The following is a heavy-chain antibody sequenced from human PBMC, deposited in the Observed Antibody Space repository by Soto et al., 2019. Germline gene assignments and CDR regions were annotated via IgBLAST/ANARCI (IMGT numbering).Heavy chain of an antibody. CDR1: GGCISSYY. Sequence: SETLSLTCTVSGGCISSYYWSWIRQPPVKGVAWIKSSYYSGSTNYNPSLKSRVTISVDTSKNQVSLKLSSVTAADTAVYYCARSRSPSSSWYLAPGSYYYYYGMVVGGQGTTVPLSS. D-gene: IGHD6-13*01. J-gene: IGHJ6*02. CDR3: ARSRSPSSSWYLAPGSYYYYYGMVV. V-gene: IGHV4-59*01. CDR2: SYYSGST.